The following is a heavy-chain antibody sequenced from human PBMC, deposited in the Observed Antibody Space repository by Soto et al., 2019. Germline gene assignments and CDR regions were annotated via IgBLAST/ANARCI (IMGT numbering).Heavy chain of an antibody. V-gene: IGHV4-59*12. Sequence: SETLSLTCTVSGGTISSWYWSWIRQPPGKGLEWIGYIYYSGSTNCNPSLKSRVTISVDTSKNQFSLQLNSVTPEDTAVYYCARDGGAAAVPDWFDPWGQGTLVTVSS. D-gene: IGHD6-13*01. J-gene: IGHJ5*02. CDR3: ARDGGAAAVPDWFDP. CDR1: GGTISSWY. CDR2: IYYSGST.